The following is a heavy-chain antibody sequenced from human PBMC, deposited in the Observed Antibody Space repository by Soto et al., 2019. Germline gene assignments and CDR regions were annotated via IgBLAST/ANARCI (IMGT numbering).Heavy chain of an antibody. V-gene: IGHV3-23*01. CDR1: GFTFNDYA. Sequence: GSLRLSCAVSGFTFNDYAMSWVRQAPGKGLEWVSTISGSLGSAYYAASVEGRFTISGDNSNNTLYLQMNSLRVEDTATYYCAKDSRLPGFGLLIHAFDIWGHGTMVTVSS. D-gene: IGHD3-3*01. CDR3: AKDSRLPGFGLLIHAFDI. CDR2: ISGSLGSA. J-gene: IGHJ3*02.